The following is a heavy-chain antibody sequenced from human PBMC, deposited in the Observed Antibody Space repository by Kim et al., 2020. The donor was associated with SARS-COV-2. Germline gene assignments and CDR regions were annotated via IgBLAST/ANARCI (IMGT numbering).Heavy chain of an antibody. D-gene: IGHD6-13*01. CDR2: ISSGGSTT. J-gene: IGHJ5*02. Sequence: GGSLRLSCAASGFTFSGYYMSWIRQAPGKGLVWVSCISSGGSTTNYADSVKGRFTISRDNAKNSLYLQMNSLRAEDTAVYYCARDLCSRRYHWFDPGSQG. CDR1: GFTFSGYY. V-gene: IGHV3-11*01. CDR3: ARDLCSRRYHWFDP.